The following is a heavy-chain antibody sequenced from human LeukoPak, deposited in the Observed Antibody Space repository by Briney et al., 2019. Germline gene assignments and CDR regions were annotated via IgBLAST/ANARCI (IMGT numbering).Heavy chain of an antibody. J-gene: IGHJ3*02. D-gene: IGHD3-16*01. Sequence: PGGSLRLSCAASGFILSSHWMSWVRQAPGKGLEWVANIKQDGSEKYYVDSVKGRFTISRDNARNSLFLQMSSLRAEDTAVYYCARVKLWPHFAFDIWGQGTMVTVSS. CDR1: GFILSSHW. V-gene: IGHV3-7*04. CDR3: ARVKLWPHFAFDI. CDR2: IKQDGSEK.